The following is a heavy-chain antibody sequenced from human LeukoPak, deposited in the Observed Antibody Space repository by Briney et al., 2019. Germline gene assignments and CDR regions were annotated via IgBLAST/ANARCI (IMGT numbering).Heavy chain of an antibody. D-gene: IGHD6-19*01. CDR2: IWYDGRTK. CDR3: AREWGRIAVAGGPGY. V-gene: IGHV3-33*01. J-gene: IGHJ4*02. Sequence: GGSLRLAWEVAGFILSNYGMHWVRQAAGKGLECVALIWYDGRTKFHADSVKGRFTISRDNSANTLYLQMSSLRVEDTAVYYCAREWGRIAVAGGPGYWGQGALVTVSS. CDR1: GFILSNYG.